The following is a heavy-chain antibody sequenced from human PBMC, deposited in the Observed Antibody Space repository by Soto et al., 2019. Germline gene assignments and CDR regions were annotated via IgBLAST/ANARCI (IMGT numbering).Heavy chain of an antibody. CDR2: INAGNGNT. CDR1: GYTFTSYA. D-gene: IGHD6-19*01. J-gene: IGHJ6*02. V-gene: IGHV1-3*01. CDR3: ARRIAVAGYYYGMDV. Sequence: QVQLVQSGAEVKKPGASVKVSCKASGYTFTSYAMHWVRQAPGQRLEWMGWINAGNGNTKYSQKFQGRVTITRDTSASTAYMELSSLRSEDTAVYYCARRIAVAGYYYGMDVWGQGTTVTVSS.